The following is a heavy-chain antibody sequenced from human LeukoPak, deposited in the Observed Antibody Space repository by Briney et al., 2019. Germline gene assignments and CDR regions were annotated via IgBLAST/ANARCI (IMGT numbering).Heavy chain of an antibody. D-gene: IGHD6-13*01. V-gene: IGHV3-7*01. Sequence: GGSLRLSCAASGFTFRSHWMSWVRQAPGKGLEWVANINLDGSEKYYVDSVMGRFAASRDNAENSLYLQINSLRAEDTAVYFCARDSGKSSSFAFDIWGQGTMVTVSS. CDR3: ARDSGKSSSFAFDI. J-gene: IGHJ3*02. CDR1: GFTFRSHW. CDR2: INLDGSEK.